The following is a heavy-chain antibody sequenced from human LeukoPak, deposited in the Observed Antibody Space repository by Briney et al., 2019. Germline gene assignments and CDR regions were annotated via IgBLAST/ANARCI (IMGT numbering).Heavy chain of an antibody. CDR1: GDGVSSNSAA. CDR3: ARGGYDILTGYSIEAFDI. V-gene: IGHV6-1*01. J-gene: IGHJ3*02. D-gene: IGHD3-9*01. CDR2: TYYRSKWYN. Sequence: SQTLSLTCAISGDGVSSNSAAWNWIRQSPSRGLEWLGRTYYRSKWYNDYAVSVKSRITINPDTSKNQFSLQLNSVTPEDTAVYYCARGGYDILTGYSIEAFDIWGQGTMVTVSS.